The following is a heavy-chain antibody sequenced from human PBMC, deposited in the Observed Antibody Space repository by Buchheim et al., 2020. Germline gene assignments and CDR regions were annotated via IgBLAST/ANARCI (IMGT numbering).Heavy chain of an antibody. J-gene: IGHJ1*01. CDR2: IYYSGST. V-gene: IGHV4-59*11. CDR3: AYSSGWDAEYFQH. CDR1: GGSISSHY. Sequence: QVQLQESGPGLVKPSETLSLSCNVSGGSISSHYWSWIRQPPGKGLEWIGYIYYSGSTNYNPSLKSRVTISVEPAKNQFFLKLNSVTAADTAVYYCAYSSGWDAEYFQHWGQGTL. D-gene: IGHD6-19*01.